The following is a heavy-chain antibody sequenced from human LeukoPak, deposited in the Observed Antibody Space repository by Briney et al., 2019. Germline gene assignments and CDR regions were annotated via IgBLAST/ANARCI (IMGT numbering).Heavy chain of an antibody. Sequence: GGSLRLSCAASGFTFNNYAMSWVRQAPGRGPEWVSAVTASGGDTFYEDSVKGRFTISRDNSKNTLSLQMNSLRVEDTALYYCAKSRAPPTTLLFDYWGQGALVTVSS. CDR1: GFTFNNYA. D-gene: IGHD1-1*01. V-gene: IGHV3-23*01. CDR3: AKSRAPPTTLLFDY. J-gene: IGHJ4*02. CDR2: VTASGGDT.